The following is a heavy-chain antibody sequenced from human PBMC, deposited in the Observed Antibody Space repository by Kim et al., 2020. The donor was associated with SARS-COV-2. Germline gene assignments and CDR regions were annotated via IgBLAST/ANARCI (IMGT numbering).Heavy chain of an antibody. J-gene: IGHJ4*02. CDR3: ARATGPYTSSSGIYDY. D-gene: IGHD6-6*01. V-gene: IGHV3-30*01. Sequence: DSVKGRLTISRDNANNTLYLQLNSLRAEDTAVYYCARATGPYTSSSGIYDYWGQGTLVSVSS.